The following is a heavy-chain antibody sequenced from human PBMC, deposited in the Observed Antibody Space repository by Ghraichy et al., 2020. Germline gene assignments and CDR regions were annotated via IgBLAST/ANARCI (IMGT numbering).Heavy chain of an antibody. D-gene: IGHD3-3*01. CDR1: GGSFSGYY. V-gene: IGHV4-34*01. J-gene: IGHJ5*02. CDR2: INHSGST. Sequence: SPTLSLTCAVYGGSFSGYYWSWIRQPPGKGLEWIGEINHSGSTNYNPSLKSRVTISVDTSKNQFSLKLSSVTAADTAVYYCARGDRVFGVVPEPFWFDPWGQGTLVTVSS. CDR3: ARGDRVFGVVPEPFWFDP.